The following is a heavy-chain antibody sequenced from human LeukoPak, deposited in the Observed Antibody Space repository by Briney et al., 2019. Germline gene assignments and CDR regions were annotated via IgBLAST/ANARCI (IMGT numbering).Heavy chain of an antibody. D-gene: IGHD3-3*01. CDR2: IYHSGST. Sequence: SETLSLTCAVFGGSISSGGYSWSWIRQPPGKGLEWIGYIYHSGSTYYNPSLKSRVTISVDTSKNQFSLKLSSVTAADTAVYYCARGSTNDFWSGYYTARGMDVWGQGTTVTVSS. V-gene: IGHV4-30-2*01. CDR1: GGSISSGGYS. J-gene: IGHJ6*02. CDR3: ARGSTNDFWSGYYTARGMDV.